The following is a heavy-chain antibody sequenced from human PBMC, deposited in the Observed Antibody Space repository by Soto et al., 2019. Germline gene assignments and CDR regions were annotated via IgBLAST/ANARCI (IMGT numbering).Heavy chain of an antibody. CDR3: ARVHCGGDCRPGEWFYYYGMDV. D-gene: IGHD2-21*02. V-gene: IGHV1-46*01. CDR2: INPRGGDP. CDR1: GYRFVDYY. J-gene: IGHJ6*02. Sequence: QGQLVQSGAEMKTPGASVEVSCKASGYRFVDYYIHWVRQAPGQGLEWMGIINPRGGDPRYAQKFQGRVTVTMDTSTSTVYMDLRSLTSEDTAVYYCARVHCGGDCRPGEWFYYYGMDVWGQGTTVTVSS.